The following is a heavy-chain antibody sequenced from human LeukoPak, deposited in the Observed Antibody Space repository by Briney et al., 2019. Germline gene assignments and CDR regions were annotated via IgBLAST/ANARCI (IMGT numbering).Heavy chain of an antibody. CDR3: ARSGYDKTGIGY. V-gene: IGHV1-18*01. D-gene: IGHD5-12*01. J-gene: IGHJ4*02. CDR2: ISAYNGNT. CDR1: GYTFSSYG. Sequence: GASVKVSCKASGYTFSSYGITWVRQAPGQGLEWMGWISAYNGNTNYAQKFQGRVTMSSDTSINTAYMELSSLTSGDTAVYYCARSGYDKTGIGYWGQGTLVTVSS.